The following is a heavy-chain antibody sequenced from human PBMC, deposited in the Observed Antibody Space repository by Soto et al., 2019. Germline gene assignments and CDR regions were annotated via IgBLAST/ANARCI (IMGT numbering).Heavy chain of an antibody. CDR2: IKGDGSST. CDR3: ARGIRNYYGVDV. V-gene: IGHV3-74*01. CDR1: VVTFNTHW. Sequence: SLRLSCAASVVTFNTHWMHWVRRAPGKGLEWVSRIKGDGSSTSYADSVEGRFTISRDNAKNTVYLQMNSLGAEDTAVYWCARGIRNYYGVDVWGQGTTVTVSS. J-gene: IGHJ6*02.